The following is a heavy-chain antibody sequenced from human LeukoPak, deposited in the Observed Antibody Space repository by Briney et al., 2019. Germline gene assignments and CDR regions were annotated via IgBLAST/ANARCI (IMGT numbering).Heavy chain of an antibody. V-gene: IGHV4-39*07. Sequence: SETLSLTCTVSGGSISSSSYYWGWIRQPPGKGLEWIGSIYHSGSTNYNPSLKSRVTISVDKSKNQFSLKLSSVTAADTAVYYCAREDSSGPGPFDYWGQGTLVTVSS. CDR2: IYHSGST. D-gene: IGHD3-22*01. J-gene: IGHJ4*02. CDR1: GGSISSSSYY. CDR3: AREDSSGPGPFDY.